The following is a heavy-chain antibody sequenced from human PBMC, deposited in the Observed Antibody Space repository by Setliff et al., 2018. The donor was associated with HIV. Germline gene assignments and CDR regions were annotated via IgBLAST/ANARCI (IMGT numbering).Heavy chain of an antibody. V-gene: IGHV4-39*01. CDR3: ARVPVAGANWFDP. CDR2: VSQSGST. D-gene: IGHD2-21*01. Sequence: PSETLSLTCTVSGGSISIHPFYWGWIRQPPGKGLEWIGSVSQSGSTYYNPSLKSRITISVDRSKNLFSLKLISVTAADQGVYYCARVPVAGANWFDPWGLGTLVTVSS. CDR1: GGSISIHPFY. J-gene: IGHJ5*02.